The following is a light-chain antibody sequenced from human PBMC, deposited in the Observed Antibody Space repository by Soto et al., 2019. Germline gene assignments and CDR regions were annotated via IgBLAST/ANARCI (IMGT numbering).Light chain of an antibody. CDR2: SDN. Sequence: TVLTHPPSASGPPGQRVTIACSGSSYNIGTYSVSWYQHFPGTAPRLLIYSDNQRPSGVPDRFSASKSGASASLAISGLQSEDEADFYCAAWDDSLNGCVFGTGTKVTVL. J-gene: IGLJ1*01. CDR1: SYNIGTYS. V-gene: IGLV1-44*01. CDR3: AAWDDSLNGCV.